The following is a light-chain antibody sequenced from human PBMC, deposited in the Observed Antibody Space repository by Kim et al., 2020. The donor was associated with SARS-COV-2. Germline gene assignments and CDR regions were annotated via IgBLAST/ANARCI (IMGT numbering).Light chain of an antibody. V-gene: IGLV1-47*01. CDR1: KSNIGDNF. CDR3: GAWDDSLIGPV. Sequence: QSVLTQTPSASGTPGQRVTIYCSGSKSNIGDNFVYWYQQLPGTAPRLLIHTNNRRPSGVPDRFSGSKSVTSASLTISGLRPEDEGDYYCGAWDDSLIGPVFGGGTKVTVL. J-gene: IGLJ6*01. CDR2: TNN.